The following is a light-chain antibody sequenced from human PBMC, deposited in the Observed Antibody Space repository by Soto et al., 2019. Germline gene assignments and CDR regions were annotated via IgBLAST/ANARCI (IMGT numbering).Light chain of an antibody. CDR2: EGS. J-gene: IGLJ2*01. Sequence: QSALTQPASVSGSPGQSITISCTGTSSDVGSYNVVSWYQQHPGKAPKLMIYEGSKWPSGVSNRFSGSKSGNTASLTISGLQAEDEADYYCCSYAGSSTYVVFGGGTNVTVL. CDR3: CSYAGSSTYVV. V-gene: IGLV2-23*01. CDR1: SSDVGSYNV.